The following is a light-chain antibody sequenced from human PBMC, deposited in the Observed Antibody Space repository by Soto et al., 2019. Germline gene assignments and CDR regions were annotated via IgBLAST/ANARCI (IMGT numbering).Light chain of an antibody. CDR1: SSDVGGYNY. CDR2: DVS. V-gene: IGLV2-11*01. CDR3: CSYAGSYTV. Sequence: QSALTQPRSVSRSPGQSVTISCTGTSSDVGGYNYVSWYQQHPGKAPKLMIYDVSKRPSGVPDRFSDYKSGNTASLTISGLQAEDEADYYCCSYAGSYTVFGGGTQLTV. J-gene: IGLJ3*02.